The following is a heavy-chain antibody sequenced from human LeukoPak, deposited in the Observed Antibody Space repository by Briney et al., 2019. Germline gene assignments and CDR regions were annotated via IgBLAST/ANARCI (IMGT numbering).Heavy chain of an antibody. J-gene: IGHJ5*02. D-gene: IGHD3-10*01. CDR3: ARGDWFETFDP. CDR2: MNPNSGNT. CDR1: GYTFTSYD. Sequence: ASVTVSCKASGYTFTSYDINWVRQATGQGLEWMGWMNPNSGNTGYAQKFQGRVTMTRNTSISTAFMELSSLRSEDTAVYYCARGDWFETFDPWGQGTLGTVSS. V-gene: IGHV1-8*01.